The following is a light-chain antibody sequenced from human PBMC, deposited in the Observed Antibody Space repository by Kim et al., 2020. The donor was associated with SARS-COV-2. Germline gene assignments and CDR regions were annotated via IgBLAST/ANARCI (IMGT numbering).Light chain of an antibody. V-gene: IGKV3-15*01. Sequence: VSPGERATLSCRASHSVSSTLAWYQQKAGQAPRLLMYDASTRATDIPARFSGSGSGTEFTLTISSLQSEDFAVYYCQQYNNWPLTFGGGTRVDIK. CDR3: QQYNNWPLT. J-gene: IGKJ4*01. CDR2: DAS. CDR1: HSVSST.